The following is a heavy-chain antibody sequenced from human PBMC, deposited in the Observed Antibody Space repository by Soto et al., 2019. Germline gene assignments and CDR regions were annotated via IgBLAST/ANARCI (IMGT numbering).Heavy chain of an antibody. CDR2: ISSSGST. J-gene: IGHJ3*02. V-gene: IGHV4-59*01. CDR1: GGSISSYY. D-gene: IGHD1-1*01. CDR3: ARLAPRDGDPKTVRAFDI. Sequence: SETLSLTCTVSGGSISSYYWSWIRQPPGKGLEWIAYISSSGSTKYNPSLRSRVTISLDTSKNQFSLKSTSVTAADTAVYYCARLAPRDGDPKTVRAFDIWGQGTMVT.